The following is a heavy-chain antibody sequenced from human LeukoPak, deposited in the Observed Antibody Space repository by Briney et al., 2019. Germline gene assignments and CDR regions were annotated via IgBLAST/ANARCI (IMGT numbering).Heavy chain of an antibody. CDR1: GFTFSSYG. CDR2: ISYDGSSK. V-gene: IGHV3-30*18. D-gene: IGHD4-17*01. J-gene: IGHJ4*02. CDR3: AKDLCAGGYGDYGDY. Sequence: GRSLRLSCAASGFTFSSYGMHWVRQAAGKGLEGVAVISYDGSSKYYADSVKGRFTISRDNSKNTLYLQMNSLRAEDTAVYYCAKDLCAGGYGDYGDYWGQGTLVTVSS.